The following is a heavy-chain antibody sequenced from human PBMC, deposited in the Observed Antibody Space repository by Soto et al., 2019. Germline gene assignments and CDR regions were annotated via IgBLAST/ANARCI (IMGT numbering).Heavy chain of an antibody. Sequence: GGSLRLSCAASGFTVSSNYMSWVRQAPGKGLEWVSVIYSGGSTYYADSVKGRFTISRDNSKNTLYLQMNSLRAEDTAVYYCAKVRWREDYYFDYWGQGTLVTVSS. CDR2: IYSGGST. V-gene: IGHV3-66*02. J-gene: IGHJ4*02. CDR3: AKVRWREDYYFDY. CDR1: GFTVSSNY. D-gene: IGHD3-3*01.